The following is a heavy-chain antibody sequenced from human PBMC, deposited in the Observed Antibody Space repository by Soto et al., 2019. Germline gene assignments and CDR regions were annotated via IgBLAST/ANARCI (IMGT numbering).Heavy chain of an antibody. Sequence: PGGSLRLSCAASGFSFGSYALSWVRQAPGKGLEWVSTISGSDGKTCYADSVKGRFSISRDTSQNTLYLQMNSLRADDTAIYYCARWSYLDYWGQGTRVTVSS. CDR1: GFSFGSYA. CDR3: ARWSYLDY. D-gene: IGHD3-3*01. J-gene: IGHJ4*02. CDR2: ISGSDGKT. V-gene: IGHV3-23*01.